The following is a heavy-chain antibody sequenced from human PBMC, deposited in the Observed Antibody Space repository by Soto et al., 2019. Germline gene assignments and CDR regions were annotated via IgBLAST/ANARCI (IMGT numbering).Heavy chain of an antibody. CDR3: AREYGMDV. Sequence: QVQLVQSGAEVKKPGASVNVSCKASGYSFHTYAISWVRQAPGQGLEWVGWISGYNGNTNYAQKFQSRVTLTTDTSTKTAFMELRSLTGDDTAVYYCAREYGMDVWGQGTTVTVSS. J-gene: IGHJ6*02. V-gene: IGHV1-18*01. CDR1: GYSFHTYA. CDR2: ISGYNGNT.